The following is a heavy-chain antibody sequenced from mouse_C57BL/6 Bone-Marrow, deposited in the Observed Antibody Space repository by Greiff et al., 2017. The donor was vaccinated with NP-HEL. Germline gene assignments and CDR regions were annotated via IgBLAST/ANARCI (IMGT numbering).Heavy chain of an antibody. Sequence: QVQLQQPGAELVMPGASVKLSCKASGYTFTRYWMHWVKQRPGQGLEWIGEIDPSDSYTNYNQKFKGKSTLTVDKSSSTAYMQLSSLTSEDSAVYYCASDLYYAMDYWGQGTSVTVSS. CDR2: IDPSDSYT. D-gene: IGHD3-1*01. V-gene: IGHV1-69*01. J-gene: IGHJ4*01. CDR1: GYTFTRYW. CDR3: ASDLYYAMDY.